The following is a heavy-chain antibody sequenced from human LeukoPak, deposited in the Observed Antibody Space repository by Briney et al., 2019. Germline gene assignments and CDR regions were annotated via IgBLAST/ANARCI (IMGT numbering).Heavy chain of an antibody. CDR3: ARLGFPSRLLPPSWWFDP. Sequence: LVKVSCKASGGTLRSYAISWVRQAPGQGLEWLGGIIPIFGATDYAQKFQGRVTITTDESTNITYMELRSLRSDDTAVYYCARLGFPSRLLPPSWWFDPWAREPWSPSPQ. D-gene: IGHD2-15*01. CDR2: IIPIFGAT. V-gene: IGHV1-69*05. J-gene: IGHJ5*02. CDR1: GGTLRSYA.